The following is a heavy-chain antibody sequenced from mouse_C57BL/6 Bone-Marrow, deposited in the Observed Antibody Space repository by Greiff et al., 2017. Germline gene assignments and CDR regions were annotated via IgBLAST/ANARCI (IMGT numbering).Heavy chain of an antibody. D-gene: IGHD1-1*01. CDR1: GFSLTSYG. V-gene: IGHV2-2*01. Sequence: QVQLQQSGPGLVQPSQSLSITCTISGFSLTSYGVHWVRQSPGKGLEWLGVIWSGGSTDYNAAFISRLSISKDKSKSQVFFKMNSLQADDTAIYYCARMGDYYGSSPYYYAMDYWGQGTSVTVSS. CDR2: IWSGGST. CDR3: ARMGDYYGSSPYYYAMDY. J-gene: IGHJ4*01.